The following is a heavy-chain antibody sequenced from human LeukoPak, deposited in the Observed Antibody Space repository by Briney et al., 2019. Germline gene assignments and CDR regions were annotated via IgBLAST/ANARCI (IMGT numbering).Heavy chain of an antibody. CDR3: ASGAGFCSGGNCPGGH. J-gene: IGHJ4*02. Sequence: SETLSLTRTVSGGSISSYYWSWIRQPPGKGLEWIGYIYYSGSTNYNPSLKSRVTISVDTSKNQFSLKLSSVTAADTAVYYCASGAGFCSGGNCPGGHWGQGTLVTVSS. CDR2: IYYSGST. CDR1: GGSISSYY. D-gene: IGHD2-15*01. V-gene: IGHV4-59*01.